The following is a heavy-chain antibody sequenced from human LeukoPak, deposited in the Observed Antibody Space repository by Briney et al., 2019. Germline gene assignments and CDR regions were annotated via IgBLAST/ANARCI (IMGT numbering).Heavy chain of an antibody. J-gene: IGHJ4*02. CDR3: AKDRQGYSYGFFRPTYYFDY. Sequence: PGGSLRLSCAASGFTFSSYAMSWVRRAPGKGLEWVSAISGSGGSTYYADSVKGRFTISRDNSKNTLYLQMNSLRAEDTAVYYCAKDRQGYSYGFFRPTYYFDYWGQGTLVTVSS. CDR2: ISGSGGST. V-gene: IGHV3-23*01. CDR1: GFTFSSYA. D-gene: IGHD5-18*01.